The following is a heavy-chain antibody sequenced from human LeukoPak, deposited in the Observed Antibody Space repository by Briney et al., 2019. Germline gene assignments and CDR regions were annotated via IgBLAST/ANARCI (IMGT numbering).Heavy chain of an antibody. Sequence: PGRSLRLSCAASGFTFSSYGMHWVRQAPGKGLEWVAVISYDGSNKYYADSVKGRFTISRDNSKNTLYLQMNSLRAEDTAVYYCARAYCSSTSCYAFNYYYYGMDVWGQGTTVTVSS. J-gene: IGHJ6*02. V-gene: IGHV3-30*03. CDR3: ARAYCSSTSCYAFNYYYYGMDV. D-gene: IGHD2-2*01. CDR1: GFTFSSYG. CDR2: ISYDGSNK.